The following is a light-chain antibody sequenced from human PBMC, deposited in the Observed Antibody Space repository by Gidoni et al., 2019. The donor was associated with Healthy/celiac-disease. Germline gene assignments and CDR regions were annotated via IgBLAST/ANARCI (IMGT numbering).Light chain of an antibody. J-gene: IGKJ3*01. CDR2: AAS. V-gene: IGKV1-39*01. CDR3: QQSYSTPA. CDR1: QSISSY. Sequence: SQMTQSPSSLSASVGDRVTITCRASQSISSYLNWYQQKPGQAPKLLIYAASSLQSGVPSRFSGSGSGTDFTLTISSLQPEDFATYYCQQSYSTPAFGPGTKVDIK.